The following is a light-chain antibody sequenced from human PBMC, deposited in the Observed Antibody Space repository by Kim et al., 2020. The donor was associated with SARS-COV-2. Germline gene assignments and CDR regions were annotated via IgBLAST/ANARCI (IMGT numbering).Light chain of an antibody. V-gene: IGLV10-54*04. J-gene: IGLJ3*02. CDR2: RNN. Sequence: LTQPPSVSKGLRQTATLTCIGDDNNVDYQGAAWLQQHQGHPPKLLSYRNNNRPSGISERFSASRSGSTASLTISGLQPEDEADYYCSAWDRSLSAWVFGGGTKLTVL. CDR3: SAWDRSLSAWV. CDR1: DNNVDYQG.